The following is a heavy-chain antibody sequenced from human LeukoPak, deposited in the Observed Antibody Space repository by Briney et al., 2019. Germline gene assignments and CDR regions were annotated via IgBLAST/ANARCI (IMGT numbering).Heavy chain of an antibody. CDR1: GFTFSNYW. J-gene: IGHJ4*02. Sequence: GGSLRLSCAASGFTFSNYWMNWVRQAPGKGLVWVSRIASDGSSTTYADSVKGRFSISRDNAKNTLYLQMNSLRVEDTAVYYCARGRPHGNDYWGQGTLVTVSS. V-gene: IGHV3-74*01. D-gene: IGHD4-23*01. CDR2: IASDGSST. CDR3: ARGRPHGNDY.